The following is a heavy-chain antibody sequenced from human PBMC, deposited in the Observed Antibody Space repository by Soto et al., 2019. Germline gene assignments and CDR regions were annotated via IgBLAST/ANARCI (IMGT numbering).Heavy chain of an antibody. Sequence: QITLKESGPPLVRPAQTLTLTCAFSGFSLTTTRMGVAWIRQPPGKALEWLALIYWDDDKGYSLSLKNRLTVSKATSTNRVVLTITNISPDDTGTYFCAPAGDFDLLSFARWGPGTLVTVPS. CDR2: IYWDDDK. CDR1: GFSLTTTRMG. V-gene: IGHV2-5*02. D-gene: IGHD3-16*01. CDR3: APAGDFDLLSFAR. J-gene: IGHJ4*02.